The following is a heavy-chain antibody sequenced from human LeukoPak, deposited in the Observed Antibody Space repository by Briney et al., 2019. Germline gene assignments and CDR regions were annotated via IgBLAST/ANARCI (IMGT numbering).Heavy chain of an antibody. CDR2: ISRSDSTK. CDR1: GFTFSSYE. V-gene: IGHV3-48*03. CDR3: AKVKGYSSGWSFSLDYFDY. Sequence: GGSLRLSCAASGFTFSSYEMNWVRQAPGKGLEWVSYISRSDSTKYYSDSLMGRFTLSRDNAKKSLYLQMNSLRAEDTAVYYCAKVKGYSSGWSFSLDYFDYWGQGTLVTVSS. J-gene: IGHJ4*02. D-gene: IGHD6-19*01.